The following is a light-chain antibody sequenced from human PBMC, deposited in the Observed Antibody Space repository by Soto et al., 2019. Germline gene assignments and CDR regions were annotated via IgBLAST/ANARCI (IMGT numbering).Light chain of an antibody. CDR3: QHANSFSYT. CDR2: AAS. Sequence: DIQMTQSPSSVSASVGDRVTITCRASQDITSWLAWYQQKPRKAPKLLIYAASSLQSGVPSRFAGSGSWTDFTLTISSLQPEDFATYYCQHANSFSYTFGQGTKLDIK. CDR1: QDITSW. V-gene: IGKV1-12*01. J-gene: IGKJ2*01.